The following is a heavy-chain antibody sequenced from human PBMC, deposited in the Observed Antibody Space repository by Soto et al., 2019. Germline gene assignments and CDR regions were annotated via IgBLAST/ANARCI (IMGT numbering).Heavy chain of an antibody. J-gene: IGHJ4*02. Sequence: QVQLQESGPGLVKPSETLSLTCTVSGGFISSYYWSWIRQSPGKGLELIGYIHHTGSTNYNPSLKSRVTMSLDTSRNQFSLKLYSVTAADTAVYYCVRSIDSSGFYFSNCWGQGTLVTVSS. D-gene: IGHD3-22*01. CDR2: IHHTGST. V-gene: IGHV4-59*01. CDR3: VRSIDSSGFYFSNC. CDR1: GGFISSYY.